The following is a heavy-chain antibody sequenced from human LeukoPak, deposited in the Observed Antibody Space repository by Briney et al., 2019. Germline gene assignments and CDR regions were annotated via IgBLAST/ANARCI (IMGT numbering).Heavy chain of an antibody. CDR2: IYTSGST. J-gene: IGHJ5*02. Sequence: PSETLSLTCTVSDYSISNTYYWSWIRQPAGKGLEWIGRIYTSGSTNYNPSLKSRVTMSVDTSKNQFSLKLSSVTAADTAVYYCATTYNWFDPWGQGTLVTVSS. CDR3: ATTYNWFDP. CDR1: DYSISNTYY. V-gene: IGHV4-4*07.